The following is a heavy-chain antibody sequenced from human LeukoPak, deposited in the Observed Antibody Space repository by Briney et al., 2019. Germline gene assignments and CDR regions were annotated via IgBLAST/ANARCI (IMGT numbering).Heavy chain of an antibody. V-gene: IGHV4-59*01. CDR3: ARAGDFWSGYSWFDP. CDR2: IYYSGST. J-gene: IGHJ5*02. CDR1: GGSISSYY. Sequence: SETLSLTCTVSGGSISSYYWSWIRQPPGKGLERIGYIYYSGSTNYNPSLKSRVTISVDTSKNQFSLKLSSVTAADTAVYYCARAGDFWSGYSWFDPWGQGTLVTVSS. D-gene: IGHD3-3*01.